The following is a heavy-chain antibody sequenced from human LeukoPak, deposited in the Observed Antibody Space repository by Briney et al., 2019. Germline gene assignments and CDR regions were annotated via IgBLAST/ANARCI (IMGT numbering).Heavy chain of an antibody. CDR2: ISYDGSNK. J-gene: IGHJ4*02. V-gene: IGHV3-30*04. D-gene: IGHD1-26*01. CDR1: GFTFSSYA. Sequence: GGSLRLSCAASGFTFSSYAMHWVRQAPGKGLEWVAVISYDGSNKYYADSVKGRFTISRDNSKNTLYLQVNSLRADDTAVYYCAKKEGGFDHWGQGALVTVSS. CDR3: AKKEGGFDH.